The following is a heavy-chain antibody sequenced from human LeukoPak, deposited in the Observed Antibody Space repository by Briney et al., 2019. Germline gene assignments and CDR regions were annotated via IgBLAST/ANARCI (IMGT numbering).Heavy chain of an antibody. V-gene: IGHV3-30-3*01. D-gene: IGHD2-21*02. Sequence: GGSLRLSCAASGLTFSSYAMHWVRQAPGKGLEWVAVISYDGSNEYYADSVKGRFTISRDNSKNTLYLQMNSLRAEDTAVYYCARDKSRVVTAIRSFDYWGQGTLVTVSS. CDR1: GLTFSSYA. CDR3: ARDKSRVVTAIRSFDY. CDR2: ISYDGSNE. J-gene: IGHJ4*02.